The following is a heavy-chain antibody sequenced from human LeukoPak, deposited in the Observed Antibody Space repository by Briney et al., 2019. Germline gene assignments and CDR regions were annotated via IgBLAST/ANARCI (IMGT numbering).Heavy chain of an antibody. J-gene: IGHJ3*02. CDR2: INHSGST. V-gene: IGHV4-34*01. D-gene: IGHD5-12*01. CDR3: ARVRLRPHAFDI. CDR1: VGSFSGYN. Sequence: SGTLSHTRAVYVGSFSGYNWSWVRPPPGRGGGWIGEINHSGSTNYNPPHKSRVTISVDTPKNQFSLTLSSVTAADTAVYYCARVRLRPHAFDIWGQGKIVTVSS.